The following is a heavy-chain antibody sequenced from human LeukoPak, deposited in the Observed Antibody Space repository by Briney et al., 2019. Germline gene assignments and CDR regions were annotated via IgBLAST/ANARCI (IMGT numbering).Heavy chain of an antibody. CDR3: AKAGDFWSGYYNFDY. V-gene: IGHV3-23*01. CDR2: ISGSGGST. CDR1: GFTFSSYA. D-gene: IGHD3-3*01. Sequence: GGPLRLSCAASGFTFSSYAMSWVRQAPGKGLEWVSAISGSGGSTYYADSVKGRFTISRDNSKNTLYLQMNSLRAEDTAVYYCAKAGDFWSGYYNFDYWGQGTLVTVSS. J-gene: IGHJ4*02.